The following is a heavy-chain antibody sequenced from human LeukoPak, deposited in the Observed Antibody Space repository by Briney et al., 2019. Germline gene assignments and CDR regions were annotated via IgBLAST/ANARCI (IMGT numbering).Heavy chain of an antibody. CDR2: INHSGST. J-gene: IGHJ3*02. Sequence: SETLSLTCAVYGGSFSGYYWSWIRQPPGKGLEWIGEINHSGSTNYNPSLKSRVTISVDTSKNQFSLKLSSVTAADTAVYYCARRKVATNDDAFDIWGQGTMVTVSS. V-gene: IGHV4-34*01. D-gene: IGHD5-12*01. CDR1: GGSFSGYY. CDR3: ARRKVATNDDAFDI.